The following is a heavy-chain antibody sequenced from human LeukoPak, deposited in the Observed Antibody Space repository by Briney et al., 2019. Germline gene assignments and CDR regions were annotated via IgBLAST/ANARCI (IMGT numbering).Heavy chain of an antibody. V-gene: IGHV1-18*01. CDR3: ARGTPAASFYYYCYGMDV. D-gene: IGHD2-2*01. CDR1: GYTFTSYG. CDR2: ISAYNGNT. Sequence: ASVKVSCKASGYTFTSYGISWVRQAPGQGLEWMGWISAYNGNTNYAQKLQGRVTTTTDTSTSTAYMELRSLRSDDTAVYYCARGTPAASFYYYCYGMDVWGQGTTVTVSS. J-gene: IGHJ6*02.